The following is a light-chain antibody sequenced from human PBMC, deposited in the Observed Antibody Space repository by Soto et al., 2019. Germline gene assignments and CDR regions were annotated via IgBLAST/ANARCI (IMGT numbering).Light chain of an antibody. CDR3: QQYNNWPPSYT. J-gene: IGKJ2*01. Sequence: EIVMTQSPATLSVSPGERATLSCRASQSVRSNLAWYQQKPGQAPRLLIYGASTRATGIPARFSGSGSGTEFTLTISSLRSGDFAVYYCQQYNNWPPSYTFGQGTKLEIK. CDR2: GAS. V-gene: IGKV3-15*01. CDR1: QSVRSN.